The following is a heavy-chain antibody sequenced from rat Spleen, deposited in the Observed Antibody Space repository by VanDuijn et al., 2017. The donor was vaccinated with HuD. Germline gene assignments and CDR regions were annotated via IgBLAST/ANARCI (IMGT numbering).Heavy chain of an antibody. CDR1: GFTFNKFW. D-gene: IGHD1-6*01. V-gene: IGHV5-31*01. Sequence: EVQLVESGGGLVQPGRSLKLSCVASGFTFNKFWMTWIRQAPGKGLEWVASIIYDGSSTYYRDSVKGRFTISRENAKNILYLQMDSLRSEDTATYYCARHGYTTGYLNWFAYWGQGTLVTVSS. CDR2: IIYDGSST. J-gene: IGHJ3*01. CDR3: ARHGYTTGYLNWFAY.